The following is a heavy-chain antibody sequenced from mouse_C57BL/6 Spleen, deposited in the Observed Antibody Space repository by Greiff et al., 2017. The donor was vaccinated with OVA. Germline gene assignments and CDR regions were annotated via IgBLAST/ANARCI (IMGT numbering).Heavy chain of an antibody. CDR3: ARGGGYYGSSYDAMDY. J-gene: IGHJ4*01. CDR1: GFSLTSYG. CDR2: IWSDGST. Sequence: QVQLKESGPGLVAPSQSLSITCTVSGFSLTSYGVHWVRQPPGKGLEWLVVIWSDGSTTYNSALKSRLRISKDNTKSQVNVKMNRLQTEDTAMYYGARGGGYYGSSYDAMDYWGQGTSVTVSP. V-gene: IGHV2-6*03. D-gene: IGHD1-1*01.